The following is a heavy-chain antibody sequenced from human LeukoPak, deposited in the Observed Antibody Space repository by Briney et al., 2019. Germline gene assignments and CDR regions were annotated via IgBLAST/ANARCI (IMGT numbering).Heavy chain of an antibody. CDR1: GFTFDDYA. D-gene: IGHD6-13*01. CDR2: ISSSSSYI. J-gene: IGHJ4*02. Sequence: GGSLRLSCAASGFTFDDYAMHWVRQAPGKGLEWVSSISSSSSYIYYADSVKGRFTISRDNAKNSLYLQMNSLRAEDTAVYYCARAQELADFDYWGQGTLVTVSS. V-gene: IGHV3-21*01. CDR3: ARAQELADFDY.